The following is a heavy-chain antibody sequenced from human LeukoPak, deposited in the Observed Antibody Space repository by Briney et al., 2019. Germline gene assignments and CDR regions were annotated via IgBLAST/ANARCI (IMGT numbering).Heavy chain of an antibody. CDR1: GYTFTSYG. V-gene: IGHV1-18*01. J-gene: IGHJ4*02. CDR2: ISAYNGNT. CDR3: VRQKTAYDILTGYIDY. Sequence: GASVKVSCKASGYTFTSYGISWVRQAPGQRLEWMGWISAYNGNTNYAQKLQGRVTMTTDTSTSTAYMELRSLRSDDTAVYYCVRQKTAYDILTGYIDYWGQGTLVTVSS. D-gene: IGHD3-9*01.